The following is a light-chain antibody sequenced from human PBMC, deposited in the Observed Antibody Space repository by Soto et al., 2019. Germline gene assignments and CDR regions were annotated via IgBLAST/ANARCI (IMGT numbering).Light chain of an antibody. CDR3: QQRSSWPLT. CDR2: DAS. Sequence: EIVLTQSPATLSLSPGERATLPCRASQSVSSYLAWYQQKRGQAPRLLIYDASNRATGIPARFSGSGSGTDFSLTISSLEPEDFAVYYCQQRSSWPLTFGGGTKVEIK. CDR1: QSVSSY. V-gene: IGKV3-11*01. J-gene: IGKJ4*01.